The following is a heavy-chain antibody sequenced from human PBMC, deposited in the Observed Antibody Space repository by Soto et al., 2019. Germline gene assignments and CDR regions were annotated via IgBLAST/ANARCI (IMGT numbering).Heavy chain of an antibody. CDR3: ATRYSYVHF. D-gene: IGHD5-18*01. V-gene: IGHV1-2*02. Sequence: ASLKVSWKSSGYAFTGYYIHWVRQAPGQGLEWMGWINPNSGDTNYAQKFQGRVTMTRDTSFSTAYMELSSLRSDDTAVYYCATRYSYVHFWGQGTLVTVSS. CDR1: GYAFTGYY. J-gene: IGHJ4*02. CDR2: INPNSGDT.